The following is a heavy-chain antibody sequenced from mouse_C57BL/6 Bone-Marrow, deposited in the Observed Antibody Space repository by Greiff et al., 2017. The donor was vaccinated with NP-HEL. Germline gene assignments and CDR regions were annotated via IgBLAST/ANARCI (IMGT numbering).Heavy chain of an antibody. CDR2: ISNLAYSS. CDR1: GFTFSDYG. V-gene: IGHV5-15*01. D-gene: IGHD1-1*01. Sequence: EVKLVESGGGLVQPGGSLKLSCAASGFTFSDYGMAWVRQAPRKGPEWVAFISNLAYSSYYADPVTGRFTLYRENAKNTMYLEMTGLRSEDTAMYSCAKPYGSSPYWYFGVWGTGTTVTVSS. J-gene: IGHJ1*03. CDR3: AKPYGSSPYWYFGV.